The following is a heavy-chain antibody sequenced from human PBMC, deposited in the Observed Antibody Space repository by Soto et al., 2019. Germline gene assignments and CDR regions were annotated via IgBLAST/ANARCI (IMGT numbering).Heavy chain of an antibody. CDR3: ASLGYVWGSYRAY. V-gene: IGHV5-10-1*01. J-gene: IGHJ4*02. Sequence: PXECLKISCKGCGYSLTSYWISWVRQLPGKGLEWMGRIDPSDSYTNYSPSFQGHVTISADKSISTAYLQWSSLKASDTAMYYCASLGYVWGSYRAYWGQGTLVTVSS. D-gene: IGHD3-16*02. CDR2: IDPSDSYT. CDR1: GYSLTSYW.